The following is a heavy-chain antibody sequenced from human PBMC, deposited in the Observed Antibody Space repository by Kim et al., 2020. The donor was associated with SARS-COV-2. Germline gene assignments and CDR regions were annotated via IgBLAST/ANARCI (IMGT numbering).Heavy chain of an antibody. Sequence: ASVKVSCKASGYTFTSYYMHWVRQAPGQGLEWMGIINPSGGSTSYAQKLQGRVTMTRDTSTSTVYMELSSLRSEDTAVYYCARGGYSCGWCKGVPGDGAFDVWGQGTMVTVSS. CDR3: ARGGYSCGWCKGVPGDGAFDV. CDR2: INPSGGST. D-gene: IGHD6-19*01. J-gene: IGHJ3*01. V-gene: IGHV1-46*01. CDR1: GYTFTSYY.